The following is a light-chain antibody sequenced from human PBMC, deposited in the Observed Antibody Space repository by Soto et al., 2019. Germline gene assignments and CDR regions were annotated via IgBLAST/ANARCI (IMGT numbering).Light chain of an antibody. CDR2: EVS. Sequence: QSVLTQPASVSGSPGQSITISCTGTSSDVGGYNYVSWYQQHPGKAPKLMIYEVSNRPSGVSKRFSGSKSGNTASLTISGLQAEDEADYNCSSYTSSSTYVFGTGTKVTVL. CDR1: SSDVGGYNY. J-gene: IGLJ1*01. CDR3: SSYTSSSTYV. V-gene: IGLV2-14*01.